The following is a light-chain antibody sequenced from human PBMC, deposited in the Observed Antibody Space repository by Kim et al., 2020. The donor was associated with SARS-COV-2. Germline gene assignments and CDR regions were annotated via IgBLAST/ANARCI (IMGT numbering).Light chain of an antibody. J-gene: IGLJ1*01. CDR1: SSDVGGYNY. CDR3: SSYTSTSTVV. V-gene: IGLV2-14*03. Sequence: GQSITISCTGTSSDVGGYNYVSWYQQHPGKAPKLMIYAVSNRPSGVSNRFSGSKSGNTASLTISGLQAEDEADYYCSSYTSTSTVVFGTGTKVTVL. CDR2: AVS.